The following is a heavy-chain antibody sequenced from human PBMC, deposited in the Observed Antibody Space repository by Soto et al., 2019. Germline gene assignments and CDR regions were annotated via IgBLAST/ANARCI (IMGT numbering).Heavy chain of an antibody. J-gene: IGHJ4*02. D-gene: IGHD6-19*01. CDR1: GYTFTNNA. Sequence: LRLSCAASGYTFTNNALMWVRQAPGKGLEWVSTISGYSGTPYYSDSVKGRFTLSRDTSRSTVYLQMNSLRADDTAMYFCARDLVSASGWYAPGYWGQGTLVTVSS. CDR2: ISGYSGTP. V-gene: IGHV3-23*01. CDR3: ARDLVSASGWYAPGY.